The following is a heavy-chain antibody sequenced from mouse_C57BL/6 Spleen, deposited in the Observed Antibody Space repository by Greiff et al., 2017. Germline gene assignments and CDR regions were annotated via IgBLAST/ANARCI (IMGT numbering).Heavy chain of an antibody. CDR2: ILPGSGST. J-gene: IGHJ4*01. CDR1: GYTFTGYW. Sequence: VHLVESGAELMKPGASVKLSCTATGYTFTGYWIAWVKQRPGHGLEWIGEILPGSGSTNYNEKFKGKATFTADTSSNTAYMQLSSLTTEDSAIYCGAGGIITTVVGAMDYWGQGTSVTVSS. V-gene: IGHV1-9*01. CDR3: AGGIITTVVGAMDY. D-gene: IGHD1-1*01.